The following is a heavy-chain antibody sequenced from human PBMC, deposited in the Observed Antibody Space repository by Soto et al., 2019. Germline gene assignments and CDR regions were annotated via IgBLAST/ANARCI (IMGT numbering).Heavy chain of an antibody. Sequence: ETLSLTCAVYGGSFSGYYRSWIRQPPGKGLEWIGEINHSGSTNYNPSLKSRVTISVDTSKNQFSLKLSSVTAADTAVYHCARDTSGLYYFDYWGQGTLVTVSS. D-gene: IGHD1-26*01. CDR3: ARDTSGLYYFDY. CDR2: INHSGST. CDR1: GGSFSGYY. J-gene: IGHJ4*02. V-gene: IGHV4-34*01.